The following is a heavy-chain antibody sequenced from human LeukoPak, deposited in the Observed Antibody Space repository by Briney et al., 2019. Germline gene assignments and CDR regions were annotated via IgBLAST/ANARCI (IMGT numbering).Heavy chain of an antibody. Sequence: SETLSLTCAVSGGSFSGYYWSWIRQPPGKGLEWIGEINHSGSTNYNPSLKSRVTISVDTSKNQFSLKLSSVTAADTAVYYCASLAMVRGVKFDYWGQGTLVTVSS. CDR1: GGSFSGYY. V-gene: IGHV4-34*01. J-gene: IGHJ4*02. D-gene: IGHD3-10*01. CDR2: INHSGST. CDR3: ASLAMVRGVKFDY.